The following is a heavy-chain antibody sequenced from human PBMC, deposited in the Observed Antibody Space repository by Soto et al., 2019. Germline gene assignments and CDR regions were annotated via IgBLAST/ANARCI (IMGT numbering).Heavy chain of an antibody. CDR2: ISSTGALM. V-gene: IGHV3-21*02. D-gene: IGHD6-19*01. J-gene: IGHJ4*02. CDR1: GFIFSQYS. Sequence: EVQLVESGGGLVKPWGSLRLSCAASGFIFSQYSMNWVRQAPGKGLEWVSSISSTGALMYYADSVKGRFTISRDDADNALYLQMNRLRVEDTAVYYCARDRLARGIPVAGRIDYWGQGALVTVSS. CDR3: ARDRLARGIPVAGRIDY.